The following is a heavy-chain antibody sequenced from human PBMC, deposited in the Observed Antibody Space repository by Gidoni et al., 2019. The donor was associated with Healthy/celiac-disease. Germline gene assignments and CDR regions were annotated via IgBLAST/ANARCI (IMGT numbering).Heavy chain of an antibody. CDR1: GGPFSSYA. Sequence: QVQLVQSGAEVKKPGSSVKVSCKASGGPFSSYAISWVRQAPGQGLEWMGGIIPIFGTANYAQKFQGRVTITADESTSTAYMELSSLRSEDTAVYYCARDFFGYDIYYYYYYYMDVWGKGTTVAVSS. V-gene: IGHV1-69*01. J-gene: IGHJ6*03. D-gene: IGHD5-12*01. CDR3: ARDFFGYDIYYYYYYYMDV. CDR2: IIPIFGTA.